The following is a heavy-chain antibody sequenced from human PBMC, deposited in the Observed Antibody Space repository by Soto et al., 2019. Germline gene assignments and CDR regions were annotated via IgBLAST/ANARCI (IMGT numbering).Heavy chain of an antibody. V-gene: IGHV3-33*01. D-gene: IGHD3-10*01. CDR1: GFTFSSYG. CDR2: IWSDGSNK. Sequence: QVQLVESGGGVVQPGRSLRLSCAASGFTFSSYGMHWVRQAPGKGLEWVAVIWSDGSNKKYADSVKGRFTISRDNSRNTLYLQMNSLTAEDTAVYYCAGDRGGCPFDYWGQGTLVTVSS. CDR3: AGDRGGCPFDY. J-gene: IGHJ4*02.